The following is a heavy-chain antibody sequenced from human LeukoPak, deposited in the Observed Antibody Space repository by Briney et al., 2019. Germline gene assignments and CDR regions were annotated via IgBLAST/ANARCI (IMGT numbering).Heavy chain of an antibody. CDR1: GFTFSSYA. CDR2: ISGSGGST. D-gene: IGHD1/OR15-1a*01. J-gene: IGHJ5*02. Sequence: GGSLRLSCAASGFTFSSYAMSWVCQAPGKGLEWVSAISGSGGSTYYADSVKGRFTISRDNSKNTLYLQMNSLRAEDTAVYYCLNMEGITGTGNGLYNWFDPWGQGTLVTVSS. V-gene: IGHV3-23*01. CDR3: LNMEGITGTGNGLYNWFDP.